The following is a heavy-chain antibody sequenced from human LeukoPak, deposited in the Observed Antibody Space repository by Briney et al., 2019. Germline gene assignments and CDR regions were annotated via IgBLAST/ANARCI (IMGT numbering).Heavy chain of an antibody. CDR1: GFTVSSNC. J-gene: IGHJ4*02. Sequence: GGSLRLSCAASGFTVSSNCMSWVRQAPGKGLEWVSAIGDTTYYADSVEGRFTISRDNSKNTLYLQMNSLRAEDAAIYYCAKAFAFVGANFFDYWGQGTLVTVSS. CDR3: AKAFAFVGANFFDY. V-gene: IGHV3-53*01. CDR2: IGDTT. D-gene: IGHD1-26*01.